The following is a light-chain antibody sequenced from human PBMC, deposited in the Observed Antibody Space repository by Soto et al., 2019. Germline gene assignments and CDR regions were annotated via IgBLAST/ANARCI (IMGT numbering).Light chain of an antibody. CDR1: SSNIGASYD. J-gene: IGLJ1*01. CDR2: GNN. V-gene: IGLV1-40*01. CDR3: QSHDISLGDNYD. Sequence: QSVLTQPPSVSGAPGQRGTISFIGSSSNIGASYDVQWYQQLPGTAPKLLIYGNNNRPSGVPDRFSGSRSGTSASLAITGLQAEDEADYYCQSHDISLGDNYDFGTGTKVTV.